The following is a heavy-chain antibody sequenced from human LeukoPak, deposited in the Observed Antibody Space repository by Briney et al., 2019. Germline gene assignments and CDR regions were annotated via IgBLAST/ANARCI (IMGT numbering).Heavy chain of an antibody. CDR1: GFTFSSYA. CDR2: IWYDGSHQ. D-gene: IGHD2-15*01. J-gene: IGHJ4*02. V-gene: IGHV3-33*06. Sequence: GGSLRLSCAASGFTFSSYAMSWVRQAPGKGLEWVAVIWYDGSHQYYADSVKGRFTISRDNSKNTLDLQMNSLRVEDTAVYFCAEDKDTPATAQPQRGYFESWGQGTLVTVSS. CDR3: AEDKDTPATAQPQRGYFES.